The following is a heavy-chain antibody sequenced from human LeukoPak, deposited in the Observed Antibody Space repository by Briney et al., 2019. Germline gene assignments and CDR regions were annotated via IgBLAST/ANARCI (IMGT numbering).Heavy chain of an antibody. CDR2: IYTSGST. J-gene: IGHJ5*02. CDR1: GGSISSGSYY. CDR3: ARETSLWFDP. Sequence: SETLSLTCTVSGGSISSGSYYWSWIRQPAGKGLEWIGRIYTSGSTNYNPSLKSRVTISVDTSKNQFSLNLSSVTAADTAVYYCARETSLWFDPWGQGTLVTVSS. V-gene: IGHV4-61*02.